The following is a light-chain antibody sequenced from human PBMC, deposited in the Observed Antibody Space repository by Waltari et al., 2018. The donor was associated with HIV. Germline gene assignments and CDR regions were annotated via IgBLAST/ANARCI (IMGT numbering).Light chain of an antibody. J-gene: IGLJ2*01. CDR1: SSNIGTNY. Sequence: QSVLTQPPSASGTPGQSVTISCSGTSSNIGTNYVYWYQQFPGTAPKLLTYRNNKRPSAGPDRFSGSKSGTSASLDISGLRSDDEAEYYCAAWDDTLTVVFGGGTKLTV. CDR2: RNN. CDR3: AAWDDTLTVV. V-gene: IGLV1-47*01.